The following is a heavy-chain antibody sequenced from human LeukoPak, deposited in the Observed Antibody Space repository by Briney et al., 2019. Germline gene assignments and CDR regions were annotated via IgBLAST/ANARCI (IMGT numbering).Heavy chain of an antibody. CDR2: INPSGGST. CDR3: ARDWGSGYRFDY. V-gene: IGHV1-46*01. Sequence: GASVKVSCKASEYTFTSYYMHWVRQAPGQGLEWMGIINPSGGSTSYAQKFQGRVTMTRDTSTSTVYMELSSLRSEDTAVYYCARDWGSGYRFDYWGQGTLVTVSS. CDR1: EYTFTSYY. J-gene: IGHJ4*02. D-gene: IGHD5-12*01.